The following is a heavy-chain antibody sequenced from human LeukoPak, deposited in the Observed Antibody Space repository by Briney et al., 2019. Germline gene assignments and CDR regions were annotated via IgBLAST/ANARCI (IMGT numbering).Heavy chain of an antibody. CDR3: ARAYYHAHSDYYFPLDY. Sequence: ASVKVSCKASGYTFTSYYMHWVRQAPGQGLEWMGIINPSGGSTTYAQKFQGGVTMTRDTSTSTLYVELSNLRSEDTAVYYCARAYYHAHSDYYFPLDYWGQGTLVTVSS. CDR2: INPSGGST. J-gene: IGHJ4*02. CDR1: GYTFTSYY. V-gene: IGHV1-46*01. D-gene: IGHD3-22*01.